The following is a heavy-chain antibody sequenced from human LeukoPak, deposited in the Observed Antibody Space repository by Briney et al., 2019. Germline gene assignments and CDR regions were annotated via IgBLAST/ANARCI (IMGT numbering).Heavy chain of an antibody. J-gene: IGHJ4*02. V-gene: IGHV3-21*01. Sequence: GGSLRLSCAASGFTFSSYSMNWVRQAPGKGLEWVSSISSSSSYIYYADSVKGRFTISRDNAKNSLYLQMNSLRAEDTAVYYCARDHGQQLVKTYFDYWGQGTLVTVSS. D-gene: IGHD6-13*01. CDR1: GFTFSSYS. CDR3: ARDHGQQLVKTYFDY. CDR2: ISSSSSYI.